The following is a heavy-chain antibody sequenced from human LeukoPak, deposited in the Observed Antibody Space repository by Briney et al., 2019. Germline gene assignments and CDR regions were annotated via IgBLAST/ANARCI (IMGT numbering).Heavy chain of an antibody. CDR3: ARDNPAGYGMDV. CDR1: GFTFSSYG. Sequence: GRSLRLSCAASGFTFSSYGMHWVRQAPGKGLEWVAVIWYDGSNKYYADSVKGRFTISRDNSKNTLYLQMNSLRAEDTAVYYCARDNPAGYGMDVWGQGTTVTVSS. J-gene: IGHJ6*02. CDR2: IWYDGSNK. V-gene: IGHV3-30*19.